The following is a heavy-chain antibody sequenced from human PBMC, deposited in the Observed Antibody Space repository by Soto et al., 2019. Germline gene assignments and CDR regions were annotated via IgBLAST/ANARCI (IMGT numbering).Heavy chain of an antibody. J-gene: IGHJ6*02. CDR3: SRPYSSRWYYGMDV. D-gene: IGHD6-13*01. CDR1: GFTFSSYA. Sequence: QVQLVESGGGVVQPGRSLRLSCAASGFTFSSYAMHWVRQAPGNGLEWVAVISYDGSNKYYADSVKGRFTISRDNSKNTLYLQMNSLRAEDTAVYYCSRPYSSRWYYGMDVWCQGTTVTVSS. CDR2: ISYDGSNK. V-gene: IGHV3-30-3*01.